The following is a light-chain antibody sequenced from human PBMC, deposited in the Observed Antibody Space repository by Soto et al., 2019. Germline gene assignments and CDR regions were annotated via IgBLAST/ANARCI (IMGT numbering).Light chain of an antibody. CDR2: GAS. V-gene: IGKV3-15*01. CDR1: QSVSNY. J-gene: IGKJ4*01. Sequence: VLTQSPATLSLSPGSRATLSCRASQSVSNYLAWYQQKPGQAPRLRIYGASTRATGIRARFSGSGSGTEFTLTITSLQSEDFAVYYCQQYNNWPPLTFGGGTKVDIK. CDR3: QQYNNWPPLT.